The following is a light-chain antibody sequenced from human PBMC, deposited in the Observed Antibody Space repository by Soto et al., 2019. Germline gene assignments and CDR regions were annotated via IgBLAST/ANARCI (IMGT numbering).Light chain of an antibody. CDR1: SSDVGGYNY. J-gene: IGLJ3*02. V-gene: IGLV2-14*01. CDR3: SSYTSSSTRV. CDR2: EVS. Sequence: QSALTQPASVSGSPGQSITISCTGTSSDVGGYNYVSWYQQHPGKAPKLMIYEVSNRPSGVSNRFSDSKSGNTPSLTISGLQAEDEADYYCSSYTSSSTRVFGGGTKVTVL.